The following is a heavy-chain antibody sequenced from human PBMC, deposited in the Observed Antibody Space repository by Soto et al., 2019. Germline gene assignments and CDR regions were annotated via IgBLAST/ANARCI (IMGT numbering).Heavy chain of an antibody. Sequence: VQLVESGGGLVKPGGSLRLSCAASGFTFSNAWMSWVRQAPGKGLEWVGRIKSKTDGGTTDYAAPVKGRFTISRDDSKNTLYLQMNSLKTEDTAVYYCTTTDKVAGYYYYYYMDVWGKGTTVTVSS. CDR1: GFTFSNAW. CDR2: IKSKTDGGTT. J-gene: IGHJ6*03. V-gene: IGHV3-15*01. CDR3: TTTDKVAGYYYYYYMDV. D-gene: IGHD2-15*01.